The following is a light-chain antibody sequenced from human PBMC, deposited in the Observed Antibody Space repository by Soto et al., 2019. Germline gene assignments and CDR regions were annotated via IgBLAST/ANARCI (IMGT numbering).Light chain of an antibody. CDR3: QTWGTGIRHVV. V-gene: IGLV4-69*01. CDR2: LNSDGSH. Sequence: QSVLTQSPSASASLGASVKLTCTLSSGHSSYAIAWHQQQPEKGPRYLMKLNSDGSHSKGDGTPDRFSGSSSGAERYLTISSLQSEDEADYYCQTWGTGIRHVVFGGGTQLTVL. CDR1: SGHSSYA. J-gene: IGLJ2*01.